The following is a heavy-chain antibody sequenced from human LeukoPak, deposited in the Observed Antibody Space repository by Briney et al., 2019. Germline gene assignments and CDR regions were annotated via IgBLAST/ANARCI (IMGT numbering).Heavy chain of an antibody. J-gene: IGHJ4*02. D-gene: IGHD6-6*01. Sequence: GGSLRLSCAASGFTFSSYAMSWIRQAPGKGLEWVSYISSSGSTIYYADSVKGRFAISRDNAKNSLYLQMNSLRAEDTAVYYCARGSRSKRAFDYWGQGTLVTVSS. V-gene: IGHV3-11*01. CDR1: GFTFSSYA. CDR3: ARGSRSKRAFDY. CDR2: ISSSGSTI.